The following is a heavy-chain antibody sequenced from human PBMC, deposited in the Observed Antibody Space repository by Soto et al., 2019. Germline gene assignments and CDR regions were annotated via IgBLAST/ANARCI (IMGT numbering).Heavy chain of an antibody. CDR1: GFSLTTSRMC. J-gene: IGHJ4*02. Sequence: SGPTLVNPTQTLTLTCTFSGFSLTTSRMCVTWIRQPPGKALEWLARIDWDDRKYYTTSLKTRLTISKDTTKNQVVLTMTNMDPVDTATYYCSRIQLPSAPAYWGQGALVTVSS. V-gene: IGHV2-70*11. D-gene: IGHD3-10*01. CDR3: SRIQLPSAPAY. CDR2: IDWDDRK.